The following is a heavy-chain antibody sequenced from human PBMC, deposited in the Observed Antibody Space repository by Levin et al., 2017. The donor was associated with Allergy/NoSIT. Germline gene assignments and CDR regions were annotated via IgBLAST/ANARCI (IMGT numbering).Heavy chain of an antibody. CDR3: ARDPDARFYYYGMDV. Sequence: ASVKVSCKASGGTFSSYAISWVRQAPGQGLEWMGGIIPIFGTANYAQKFQGRVTITADESTSTAYMELSSLRSEDTAVYYCARDPDARFYYYGMDVWGQGTTVTVSS. CDR2: IIPIFGTA. CDR1: GGTFSSYA. D-gene: IGHD2-2*01. J-gene: IGHJ6*02. V-gene: IGHV1-69*13.